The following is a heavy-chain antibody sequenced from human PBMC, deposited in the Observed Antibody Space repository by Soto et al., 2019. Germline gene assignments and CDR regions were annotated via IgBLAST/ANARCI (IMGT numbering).Heavy chain of an antibody. CDR2: IYHSGST. V-gene: IGHV4-4*02. CDR3: ARDWVVPAARNYYYYYGMDV. CDR1: GGSISSSNW. J-gene: IGHJ6*02. D-gene: IGHD2-2*01. Sequence: SETLSLTCAVSGGSISSSNWWSWVRQPPGKGLEWIGEIYHSGSTNYNPSLKSRVTISVDKSKNQFSLKLSSVTAADTAVYYCARDWVVPAARNYYYYYGMDVWGQGTTVTVSS.